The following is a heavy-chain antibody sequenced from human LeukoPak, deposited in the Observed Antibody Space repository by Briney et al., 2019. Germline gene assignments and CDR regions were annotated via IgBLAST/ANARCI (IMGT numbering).Heavy chain of an antibody. CDR3: AKDRYSGLNTIDY. CDR1: EFTFSTYV. D-gene: IGHD6-6*01. CDR2: ISYDGSYK. J-gene: IGHJ4*02. Sequence: PGGSLRDSCAASEFTFSTYVMHWVRQAPGKGLEWVAVISYDGSYKFYADSVKGRFTTSRDNSKSTLYLQMNSLRAEDTAVYYCAKDRYSGLNTIDYCGQGTLVTVSS. V-gene: IGHV3-30*18.